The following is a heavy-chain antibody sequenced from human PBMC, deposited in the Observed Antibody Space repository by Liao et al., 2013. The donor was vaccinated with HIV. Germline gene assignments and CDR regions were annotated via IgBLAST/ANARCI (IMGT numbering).Heavy chain of an antibody. CDR3: ARVSYQQTYYVDV. D-gene: IGHD2-2*01. Sequence: QLQLRESGPGLVKPSQTLSLTCTVSGDSISSGDNYWTWIRQPPGKGLEWIGDIHYSGSTHYNPSLKSRVTISVDTSKNHFSLKLRSVTVADTAVYYCARVSYQQTYYVDVWGKGTTVTVSS. J-gene: IGHJ6*03. V-gene: IGHV4-30-4*08. CDR2: IHYSGST. CDR1: GDSISSGDNY.